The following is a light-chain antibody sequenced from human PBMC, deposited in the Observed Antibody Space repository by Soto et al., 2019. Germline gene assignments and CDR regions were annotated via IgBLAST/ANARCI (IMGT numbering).Light chain of an antibody. Sequence: DIQMTQSPSSLSASAGDRVTITCRASQSITRYLNWYQQKPGKAPKLLIYAASILQSGVPSRFSGGGSGTDFTSTISRLQPEDFATYHCQQSYSTPHTFGQGTKVEIK. CDR3: QQSYSTPHT. V-gene: IGKV1-39*01. CDR2: AAS. CDR1: QSITRY. J-gene: IGKJ1*01.